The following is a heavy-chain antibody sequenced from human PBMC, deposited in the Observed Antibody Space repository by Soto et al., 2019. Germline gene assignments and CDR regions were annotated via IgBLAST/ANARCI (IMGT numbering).Heavy chain of an antibody. CDR2: IYSGGST. D-gene: IGHD3-10*01. CDR1: GFTVNSNY. J-gene: IGHJ3*02. Sequence: PGGSLRLSCAASGFTVNSNYMSWVRQAPGKGLEWVSVIYSGGSTYYADSVKGRFTISRDNSKNTLYLQMNSLRAEDTAVYYCARENYYGSALGAFDIWGQGTMVTVSS. CDR3: ARENYYGSALGAFDI. V-gene: IGHV3-66*01.